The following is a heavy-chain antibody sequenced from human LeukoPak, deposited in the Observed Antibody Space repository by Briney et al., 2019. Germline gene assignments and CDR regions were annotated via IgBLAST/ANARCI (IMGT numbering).Heavy chain of an antibody. CDR1: GGTFSSYA. Sequence: ASVKVSCKASGGTFSSYAISWVRQAPGQGLEWMGGIIPIFGTANYAQKFQGRVTITADKSTSTAYMELSSLRSEDTAVYYCATESSSSWYREFDYWGQGTLVTVSS. V-gene: IGHV1-69*06. CDR3: ATESSSSWYREFDY. J-gene: IGHJ4*02. D-gene: IGHD6-13*01. CDR2: IIPIFGTA.